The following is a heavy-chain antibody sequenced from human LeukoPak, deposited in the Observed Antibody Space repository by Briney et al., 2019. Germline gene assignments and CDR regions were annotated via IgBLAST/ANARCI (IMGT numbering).Heavy chain of an antibody. D-gene: IGHD2-2*01. Sequence: PSQTLSLTCTVSGGSISSGGYYWSWIRQHPGKGLEWIGYIYYSGSTYDNPSLKSRVTISVDTSKNQFSLKLSSVTAADTAVYYCARDSIREYYFDYWGQGTLVTVSS. CDR2: IYYSGST. V-gene: IGHV4-31*03. J-gene: IGHJ4*02. CDR1: GGSISSGGYY. CDR3: ARDSIREYYFDY.